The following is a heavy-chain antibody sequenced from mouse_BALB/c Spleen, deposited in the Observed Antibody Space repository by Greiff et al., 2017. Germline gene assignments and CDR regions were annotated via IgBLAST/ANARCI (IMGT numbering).Heavy chain of an antibody. CDR2: IYPGNVNT. CDR1: GYTFTSYY. V-gene: IGHV1S56*01. Sequence: QVQLQQSGPELVKPGASVRISCKASGYTFTSYYIHWVKQRPGQGLEWIGWIYPGNVNTKYNEKFKGKATLTADKSSSTAYMQLSSLTSEDSAVYFCARKGGLMGAMDYWGQGTSVTVSS. D-gene: IGHD1-1*02. J-gene: IGHJ4*01. CDR3: ARKGGLMGAMDY.